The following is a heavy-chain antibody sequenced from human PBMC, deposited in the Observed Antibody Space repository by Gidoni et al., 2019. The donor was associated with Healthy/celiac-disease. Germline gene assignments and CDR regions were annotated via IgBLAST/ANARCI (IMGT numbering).Heavy chain of an antibody. CDR3: ARDPRYCSSTSCYADNWFDP. J-gene: IGHJ5*02. CDR2: INTSGGST. Sequence: QVQLVQSGAEVKKPGASVKVSCKASGYTFTSSYLPWVRQAPGQGLEWMGIINTSGGSTSYEQKFQGRVTMTRDTSTSTVYMELSSLRSEDTAVYYCARDPRYCSSTSCYADNWFDPWGQGTLVTVSS. CDR1: GYTFTSSY. D-gene: IGHD2-2*01. V-gene: IGHV1-46*01.